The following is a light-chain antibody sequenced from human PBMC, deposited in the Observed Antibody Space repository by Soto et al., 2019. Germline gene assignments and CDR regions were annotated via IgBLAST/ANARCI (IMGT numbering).Light chain of an antibody. V-gene: IGKV3-20*01. CDR1: QSVSSSF. Sequence: EIVLTQSPGTLSLSPGERATLSCRASQSVSSSFLAWYQQKPGQAPRLLIYGASSRATGIPDRFSGSGSGTDFTLTISRLEPEDFAVYYCQQYDRSSWTFVQGTKVEIK. CDR3: QQYDRSSWT. CDR2: GAS. J-gene: IGKJ1*01.